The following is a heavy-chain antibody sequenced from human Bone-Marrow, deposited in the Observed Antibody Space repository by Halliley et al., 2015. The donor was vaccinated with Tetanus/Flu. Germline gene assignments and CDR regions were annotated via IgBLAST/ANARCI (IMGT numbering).Heavy chain of an antibody. CDR3: AKDVLSSSWRYLDS. D-gene: IGHD6-13*01. V-gene: IGHV3-9*01. CDR1: GFTFDDYA. Sequence: AASGFTFDDYAMHWVRQAPGKGLEWVSGISWSSSSIAYADSVKGRFTISRDNAKNSLFLQMNSLRLEDTAFYYCAKDVLSSSWRYLDSWGQGTLVTVSS. J-gene: IGHJ4*02. CDR2: ISWSSSSI.